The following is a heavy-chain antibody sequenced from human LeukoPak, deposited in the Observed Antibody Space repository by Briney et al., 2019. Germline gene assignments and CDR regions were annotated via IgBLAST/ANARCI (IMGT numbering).Heavy chain of an antibody. CDR3: ARGGPGFGELYWFDP. CDR2: IYYSGST. Sequence: SETLSLTCTVSGGSISSSSYYWGWIRQPPGKGLEWIGSIYYSGSTYYNPSLKSRVTISVDTSKNQFSLKLSSVTAADTAVYYCARGGPGFGELYWFDPWGQGTLVTVSS. CDR1: GGSISSSSYY. J-gene: IGHJ5*02. D-gene: IGHD3-10*01. V-gene: IGHV4-39*07.